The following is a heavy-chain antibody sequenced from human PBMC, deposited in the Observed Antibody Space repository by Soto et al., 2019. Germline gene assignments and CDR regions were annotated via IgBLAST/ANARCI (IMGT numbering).Heavy chain of an antibody. Sequence: QVQLVQSGAEVKKPGASVKVSCKASGYHLTSYGISWVRQAPGQGLEWMGWISAYNGDTNYAQKFQGRGTLTTVTATSAAYMELRSLRSDDAAGYYCATTTSYSYYYYGMGVWGQGTTVTVSS. CDR1: GYHLTSYG. CDR3: ATTTSYSYYYYGMGV. CDR2: ISAYNGDT. J-gene: IGHJ6*02. V-gene: IGHV1-18*01. D-gene: IGHD3-16*01.